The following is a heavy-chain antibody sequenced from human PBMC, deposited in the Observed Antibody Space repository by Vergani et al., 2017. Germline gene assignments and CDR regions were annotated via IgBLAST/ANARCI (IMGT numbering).Heavy chain of an antibody. CDR3: AKHFRGWGIDY. J-gene: IGHJ4*02. V-gene: IGHV3-30*02. CDR1: GFTLSNYD. Sequence: QVQLVESGGGVVQRGGSLRLSCATSGFTLSNYDMQWIRQRPGKGLEFVAFIQFDGSNQYYADSVKARFTLSRDFSKNTLYLQMNSLRTDDTAKYYCAKHFRGWGIDYWGQGIQVIVSS. CDR2: IQFDGSNQ. D-gene: IGHD3-16*01.